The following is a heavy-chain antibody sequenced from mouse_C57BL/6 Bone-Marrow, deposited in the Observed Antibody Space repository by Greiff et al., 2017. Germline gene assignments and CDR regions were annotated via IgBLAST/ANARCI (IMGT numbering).Heavy chain of an antibody. CDR3: TRGGDYWYFDV. CDR1: GYTFTDYE. V-gene: IGHV1-15*01. Sequence: VQLQQSGAELVRPGASVTLSCTASGYTFTDYEMHWVRQTPVHGLEWIGAIDPETGGTAYNQKFTGKAILTADKSSSTAYMELRSLTSADSAVYYCTRGGDYWYFDVWGTGTTVTVSS. CDR2: IDPETGGT. J-gene: IGHJ1*03.